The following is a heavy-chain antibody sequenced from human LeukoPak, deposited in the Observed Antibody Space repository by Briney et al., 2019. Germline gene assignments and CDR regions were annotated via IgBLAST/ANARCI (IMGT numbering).Heavy chain of an antibody. CDR1: GGSISSYY. J-gene: IGHJ4*02. D-gene: IGHD1-14*01. V-gene: IGHV4-59*08. CDR3: ARSIGYNSLAFDY. CDR2: IYYSGST. Sequence: SETLSLTCTISGGSISSYYWSWIRQPPGQGLEWIGYIYYSGSTNYSPSLKSRVTISLDTSKNQFSLKLNSMTAADTAVYYCARSIGYNSLAFDYWGQGTLVTVSS.